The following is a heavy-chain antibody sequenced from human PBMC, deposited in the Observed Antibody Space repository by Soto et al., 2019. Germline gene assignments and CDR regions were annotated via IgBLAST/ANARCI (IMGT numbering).Heavy chain of an antibody. Sequence: ASVKVSCKASGGTFSSYAISWVRQAPGQGLEWMGGIIPIFGTANYAQKFQGRVTITADESTSTAYMELSSLRSEDTAVYYCARTQQWLVRNYYYGMDVWGQGTTVTVSS. J-gene: IGHJ6*02. CDR3: ARTQQWLVRNYYYGMDV. CDR2: IIPIFGTA. CDR1: GGTFSSYA. V-gene: IGHV1-69*13. D-gene: IGHD6-19*01.